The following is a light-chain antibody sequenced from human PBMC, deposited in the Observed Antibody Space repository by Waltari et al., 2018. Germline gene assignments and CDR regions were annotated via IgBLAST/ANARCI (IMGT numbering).Light chain of an antibody. Sequence: QSALTQPPSASGSPGQSVSISCTGTRSDIGAYNYVSWYQHHPCKAPKLIIYEVRQRPSGVPDRFSGSKSGNTASLTVSGLQAEDEGDYYCTSYTDNNNLYVFGSGTKVTVL. V-gene: IGLV2-8*01. J-gene: IGLJ1*01. CDR3: TSYTDNNNLYV. CDR2: EVR. CDR1: RSDIGAYNY.